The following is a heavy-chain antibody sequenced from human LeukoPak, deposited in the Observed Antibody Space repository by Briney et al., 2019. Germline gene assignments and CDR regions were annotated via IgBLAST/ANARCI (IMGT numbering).Heavy chain of an antibody. V-gene: IGHV3-23*01. CDR1: GFTFSSYA. CDR2: ISGSSGST. J-gene: IGHJ4*02. CDR3: AKDLEPTAAGQIDY. D-gene: IGHD6-13*01. Sequence: GGSLRLSCAASGFTFSSYAMSWVRQAPGKGLEWVSAISGSSGSTYYADSVKGRFTISRDNSKNTLYLQMNSLRAEDTAVYYCAKDLEPTAAGQIDYWGQGTLVTVSS.